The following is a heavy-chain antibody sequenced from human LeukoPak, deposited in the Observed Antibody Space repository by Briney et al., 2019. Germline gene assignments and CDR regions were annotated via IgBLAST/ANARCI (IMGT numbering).Heavy chain of an antibody. D-gene: IGHD3-22*01. CDR3: AKDPIQTYYYDSSGYYSLLFDY. CDR1: GFTFSSYA. Sequence: GGSLRLSCSASGFTFSSYAMSWVRQAPGKGLEWVSAISGSGGSTYYADSVKGRFTISRDNSKNTLYLQMNSLRAEDTAVYYCAKDPIQTYYYDSSGYYSLLFDYWGQGTLVTVSS. CDR2: ISGSGGST. V-gene: IGHV3-23*01. J-gene: IGHJ4*02.